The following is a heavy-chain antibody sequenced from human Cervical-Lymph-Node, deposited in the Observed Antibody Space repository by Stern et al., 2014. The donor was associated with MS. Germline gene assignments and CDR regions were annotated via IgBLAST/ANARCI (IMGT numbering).Heavy chain of an antibody. CDR2: ISVDNGNT. CDR3: AVAAAGTSWFDP. CDR1: GYTFTSYG. D-gene: IGHD6-13*01. V-gene: IGHV1-18*01. Sequence: VHLVESGAEVRKPGASVKLSCKASGYTFTSYGISWVRQAPGQGLEWMGWISVDNGNTDYAQKFQGRGTMTADTSTDTAYMELRRLRSDETAVYYCAVAAAGTSWFDPWGQGTLVTVTS. J-gene: IGHJ5*02.